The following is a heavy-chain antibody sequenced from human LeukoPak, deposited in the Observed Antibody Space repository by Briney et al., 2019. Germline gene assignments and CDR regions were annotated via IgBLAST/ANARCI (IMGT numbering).Heavy chain of an antibody. CDR2: ISYDGSNK. CDR3: AKNRAYSSSSGEVHDAFDI. J-gene: IGHJ3*02. CDR1: GFTFSSYS. Sequence: PGGSLRLSCAASGFTFSSYSMNWVRQAPGKGLEWVAVISYDGSNKYYADSVKGRFTISRDNSKNTLYLQMNSLRAEDTAVYYCAKNRAYSSSSGEVHDAFDIWGQGTMVTVSS. V-gene: IGHV3-30*18. D-gene: IGHD6-6*01.